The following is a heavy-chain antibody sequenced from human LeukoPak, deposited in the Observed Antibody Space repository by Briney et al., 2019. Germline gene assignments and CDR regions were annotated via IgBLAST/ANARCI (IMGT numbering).Heavy chain of an antibody. CDR1: GFSFSNYW. D-gene: IGHD1-26*01. CDR3: ARDHLGAPKGYYYMDV. Sequence: PGGSLTLSCAASGFSFSNYWMSWVRQAPGKGLEWVSSISSSSSYIYYADSVKGRFTISRDNAKNSLYLQMNSLRAEDTAVYYCARDHLGAPKGYYYMDVWGKGTTVTVSS. J-gene: IGHJ6*03. V-gene: IGHV3-21*01. CDR2: ISSSSSYI.